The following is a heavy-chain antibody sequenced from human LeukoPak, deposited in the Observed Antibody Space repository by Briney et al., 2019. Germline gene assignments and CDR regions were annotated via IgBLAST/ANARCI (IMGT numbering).Heavy chain of an antibody. CDR1: GFTFSSYA. Sequence: GGSLRLSCAASGFTFSSYAMHWVRQAPGKGLEWVAVISYDGSNKYYADSVKGRFTISRDNSKNTLYLQMNSLRAEDTAVYYCARYGDYGGDYYYGMDVWGQGTTVTVSS. J-gene: IGHJ6*02. CDR2: ISYDGSNK. V-gene: IGHV3-30-3*01. D-gene: IGHD4-17*01. CDR3: ARYGDYGGDYYYGMDV.